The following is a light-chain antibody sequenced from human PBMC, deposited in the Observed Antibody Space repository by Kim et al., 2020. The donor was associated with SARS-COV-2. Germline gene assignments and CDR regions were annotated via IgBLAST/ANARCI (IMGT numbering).Light chain of an antibody. CDR2: GAS. J-gene: IGKJ2*01. CDR3: QQYNNWPRRAYT. CDR1: QSVSSN. V-gene: IGKV3-15*01. Sequence: EIVMTQSPATLSVSPGERATLSCRASQSVSSNLAWYQQKPGQAPRLLIYGASTRATGIPARFSGSGSGTEFTLTISSLQCEDFAVYYCQQYNNWPRRAYTFGQGTKLEIK.